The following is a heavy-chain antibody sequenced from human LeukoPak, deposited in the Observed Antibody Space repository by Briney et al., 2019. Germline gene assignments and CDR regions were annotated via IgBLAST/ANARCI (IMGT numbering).Heavy chain of an antibody. CDR3: GKNRYSGSLSPFDI. D-gene: IGHD1-26*01. CDR2: ISGGGGNT. J-gene: IGHJ3*02. CDR1: EFTFSSYS. Sequence: GGSLRLSCAASEFTFSSYSMNWVRQAPGKGLEWVSAISGGGGNTYYADSVKGRFTISRDSSKNTLYLQMNSLRAEDTAVYYCGKNRYSGSLSPFDIWGQGTMVTVSS. V-gene: IGHV3-23*01.